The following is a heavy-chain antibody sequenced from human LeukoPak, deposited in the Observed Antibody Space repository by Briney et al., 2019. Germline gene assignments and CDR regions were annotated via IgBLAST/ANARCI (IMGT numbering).Heavy chain of an antibody. D-gene: IGHD3-9*01. Sequence: SETLSLTCTVSGGSISSSSYYWGWIRQPPGKGLEWIGSIYYSGSTYYHPSLKSRVTISVDTSKNQFSLKLSSVTAADTAVYYCARYDILSGYNFDYWGQGALVTVSS. J-gene: IGHJ4*02. V-gene: IGHV4-39*01. CDR3: ARYDILSGYNFDY. CDR1: GGSISSSSYY. CDR2: IYYSGST.